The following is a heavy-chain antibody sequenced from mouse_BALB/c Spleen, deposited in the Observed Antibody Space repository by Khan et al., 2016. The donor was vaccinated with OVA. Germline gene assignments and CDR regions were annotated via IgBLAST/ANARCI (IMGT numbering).Heavy chain of an antibody. CDR3: AGRFPTY. CDR1: GYSITSGYN. CDR2: IHYSGRT. V-gene: IGHV3-1*02. Sequence: EVPLQESGPDLVKPSQSLSLTCTVTGYSITSGYNWHWIRQFPGNKLEWMAYIHYSGRTNYKPSLKSRISTTRDTSKNQFFLRLHSVSSVDTATCYGAGRFPTYWGQGTLVTVSA. J-gene: IGHJ3*01.